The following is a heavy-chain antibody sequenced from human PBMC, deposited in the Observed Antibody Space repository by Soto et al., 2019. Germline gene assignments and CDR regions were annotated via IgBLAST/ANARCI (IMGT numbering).Heavy chain of an antibody. D-gene: IGHD3-10*01. CDR2: ISFDGGIK. J-gene: IGHJ4*02. CDR3: VKDYGWATGHGTGYFDS. Sequence: QVQLVESGGGVVQPGGSLRLSFAAAGFTFSRHDMYWVRQAPGKGLEGVSVISFDGGIKYYADAVKGRIAISRDTPKTTLYLQMNSLRVEDTAVYFCVKDYGWATGHGTGYFDSWGQGTLVTVSS. V-gene: IGHV3-30*18. CDR1: GFTFSRHD.